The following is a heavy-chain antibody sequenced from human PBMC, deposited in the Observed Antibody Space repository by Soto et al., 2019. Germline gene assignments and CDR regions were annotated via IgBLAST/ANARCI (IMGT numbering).Heavy chain of an antibody. CDR3: ARHGVRAAAGSSWFAP. D-gene: IGHD6-13*01. V-gene: IGHV4-39*01. CDR2: IYYSGST. CDR1: GGSISSSSYY. J-gene: IGHJ5*02. Sequence: QLQLQESGPGLVKPSETLSLTCTVSGGSISSSSYYWGWIRQPPGKGLEWIGSIYYSGSTYYNPSLKSRVTISVDTSKNQFSLKLSSVTAADTAVYYCARHGVRAAAGSSWFAPWGQGTLVTVSS.